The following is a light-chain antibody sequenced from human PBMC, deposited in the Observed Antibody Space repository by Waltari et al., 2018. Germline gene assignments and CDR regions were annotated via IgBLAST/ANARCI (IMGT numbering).Light chain of an antibody. CDR2: EVS. J-gene: IGLJ2*01. Sequence: QSALTQPASVSGSPGQSITISCTGTSSDVGGYNYVSWYQQHPGKAPKLMIYEVSNRPSGVSNRCSGSKSGNTASLTISGLQDEDEADYYCSSYTSSSTLEVFGGGTKLTVL. CDR1: SSDVGGYNY. CDR3: SSYTSSSTLEV. V-gene: IGLV2-14*01.